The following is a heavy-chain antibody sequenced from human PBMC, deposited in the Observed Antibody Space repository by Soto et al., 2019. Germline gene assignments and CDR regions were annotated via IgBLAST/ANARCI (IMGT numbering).Heavy chain of an antibody. D-gene: IGHD1-1*01. CDR3: ARERTGTTSMDV. J-gene: IGHJ6*02. Sequence: QVQLVQSGAEVKKPGASVKVSCKASGYTFTSYDINWVRQATGQGLEWMGWMNPNSGNTGYAQKFQGRVTMTRNTSISTADMELSSLRSEDTAVYYGARERTGTTSMDVWGQGTTVTVSS. CDR1: GYTFTSYD. CDR2: MNPNSGNT. V-gene: IGHV1-8*01.